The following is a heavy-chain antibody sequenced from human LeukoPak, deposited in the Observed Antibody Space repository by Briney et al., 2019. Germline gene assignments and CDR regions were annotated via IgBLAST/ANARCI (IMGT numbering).Heavy chain of an antibody. Sequence: KPSETLSLTCTVSGXSISGYYGSWIRQPPGKGLEWIGYIYYSGSANYNPSLKSRVTISVDTSKNQFSLKLSSVTAADTAVYYCARGTMMVGPWGQGTLVTVSS. CDR3: ARGTMMVGP. D-gene: IGHD3-22*01. CDR2: IYYSGSA. V-gene: IGHV4-59*01. CDR1: GXSISGYY. J-gene: IGHJ5*02.